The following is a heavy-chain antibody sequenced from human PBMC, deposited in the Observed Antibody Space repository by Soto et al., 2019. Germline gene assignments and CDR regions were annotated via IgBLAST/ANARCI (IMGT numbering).Heavy chain of an antibody. Sequence: QVQLVQSGAEVKKPGSSVKVSCKASGGTFSSYAISWVRQAPGQGLDWMGGIIPIFGTANYAQTFQGRVTTTADESTSTAYMELSSLRSEETAVYYCARDRVGATLGYGMDVWGQGTTVTVSS. CDR3: ARDRVGATLGYGMDV. J-gene: IGHJ6*02. CDR1: GGTFSSYA. CDR2: IIPIFGTA. D-gene: IGHD1-26*01. V-gene: IGHV1-69*01.